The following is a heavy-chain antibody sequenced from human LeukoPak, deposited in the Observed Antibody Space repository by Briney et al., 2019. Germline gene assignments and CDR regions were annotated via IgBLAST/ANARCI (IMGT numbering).Heavy chain of an antibody. Sequence: PSETLSLTCTVSGGSISSGGYYWSWIRQHPGKGLEWIGYTYYSGSTYYNPSLKSRVTISVDTSKNQFSLKLSSVTAADTAVYYCARSASGTYYYYGMDVWGQGTTVTVSS. J-gene: IGHJ6*02. CDR3: ARSASGTYYYYGMDV. CDR1: GGSISSGGYY. CDR2: TYYSGST. V-gene: IGHV4-31*03. D-gene: IGHD1-7*01.